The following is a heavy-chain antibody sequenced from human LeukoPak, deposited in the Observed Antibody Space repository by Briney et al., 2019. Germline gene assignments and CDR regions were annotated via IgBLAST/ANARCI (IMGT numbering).Heavy chain of an antibody. D-gene: IGHD6-19*01. CDR3: AKSGQWLVLHWFDP. V-gene: IGHV3-23*01. CDR1: GFTFSSYA. CDR2: ISGSGGST. J-gene: IGHJ5*02. Sequence: PGGSLRLSCAASGFTFSSYAMSWVRQAPGKGLEWVSAISGSGGSTYYADSVKGRFTISRDNSKNTLYLQMSGLRAEDTAVYYCAKSGQWLVLHWFDPWGQGTLVTVSS.